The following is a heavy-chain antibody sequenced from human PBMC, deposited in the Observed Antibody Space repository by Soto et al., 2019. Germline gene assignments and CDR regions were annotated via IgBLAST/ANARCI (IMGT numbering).Heavy chain of an antibody. CDR3: ASAATYYYDSSGYFQH. Sequence: SETLSLTCTVSGGSISSYYWSWIRQPPGKGLEWIGYIYYSGSTNYNPSLKSRVTISVDTSKNQFSLKLSSVTAADTAVYYCASAATYYYDSSGYFQHWCQGTLVTVS. V-gene: IGHV4-59*01. J-gene: IGHJ1*01. CDR1: GGSISSYY. CDR2: IYYSGST. D-gene: IGHD3-22*01.